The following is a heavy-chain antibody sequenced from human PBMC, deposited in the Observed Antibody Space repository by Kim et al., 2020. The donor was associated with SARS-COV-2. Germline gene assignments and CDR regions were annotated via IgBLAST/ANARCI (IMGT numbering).Heavy chain of an antibody. V-gene: IGHV3-33*01. CDR3: ARGGVPVGTIAYYYYYA. J-gene: IGHJ6*01. Sequence: GGSLRLSCAASGFTFSSYGMHWVRQAPGRGLEWVALIWYDGSNKYYADSVKGRFTISRDNSKNTLYLQMNSLRAEDTSVYSCARGGVPVGTIAYYYYYA. CDR1: GFTFSSYG. CDR2: IWYDGSNK. D-gene: IGHD6-13*01.